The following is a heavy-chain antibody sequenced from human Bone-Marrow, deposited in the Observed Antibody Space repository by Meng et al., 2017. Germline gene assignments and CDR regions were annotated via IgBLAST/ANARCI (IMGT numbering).Heavy chain of an antibody. J-gene: IGHJ5*02. Sequence: GGPLRLSCAASGFTFSSYSMNWVRQAPGKGLEWVSSISSSSSYIYYADSVKGRFTISRDNAKNSLYLQMNSLRAEDTAVYYCASGKGYCSGGSCRFDPWGQGTLVTVSS. CDR1: GFTFSSYS. CDR2: ISSSSSYI. V-gene: IGHV3-21*01. CDR3: ASGKGYCSGGSCRFDP. D-gene: IGHD2-15*01.